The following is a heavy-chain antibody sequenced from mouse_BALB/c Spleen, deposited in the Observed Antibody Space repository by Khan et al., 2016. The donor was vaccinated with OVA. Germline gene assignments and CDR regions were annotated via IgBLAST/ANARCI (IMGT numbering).Heavy chain of an antibody. CDR3: DSTDYDNYSEAMDY. D-gene: IGHD2-1*01. V-gene: IGHV2-6-7*01. CDR2: IWGDGST. J-gene: IGHJ4*01. CDR1: GFSLTGYG. Sequence: QMQLEESGPGLVAPSQSLSITCTVSGFSLTGYGVNWVRQPPGKGLEWLGMIWGDGSTDYNSALNSRLSISKDNSKSQIFLKMNSLQTDDTARYYCDSTDYDNYSEAMDYWGQGTSVTVSS.